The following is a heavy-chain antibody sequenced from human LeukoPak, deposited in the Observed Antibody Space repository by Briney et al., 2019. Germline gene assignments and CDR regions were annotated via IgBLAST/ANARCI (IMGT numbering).Heavy chain of an antibody. CDR3: ARVDSSSWANWFDP. CDR1: GGSISSSNW. CDR2: IYHSGST. J-gene: IGHJ5*02. V-gene: IGHV4-4*02. D-gene: IGHD6-13*01. Sequence: SETLSLTCAVSGGSISSSNWWSWVRQPPGKGLEWIGEIYHSGSTNYNPSLKSRVTISVDTSKNQFSLKLSSVTAADTAVYYCARVDSSSWANWFDPWGQGTLVTVSS.